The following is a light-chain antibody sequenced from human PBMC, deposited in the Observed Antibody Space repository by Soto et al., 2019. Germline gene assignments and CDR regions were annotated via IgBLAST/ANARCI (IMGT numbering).Light chain of an antibody. Sequence: QSALTQPAYVSGSPGQAITISCTGTSSDVGGYNYVSWYQQHPGKAPKLMIYEASNRPSGVSNRFSGFKSGNTASLTISGLQAEDEADYYCISYTRSSTLVFGGGTKLAVL. V-gene: IGLV2-14*01. CDR2: EAS. CDR3: ISYTRSSTLV. CDR1: SSDVGGYNY. J-gene: IGLJ2*01.